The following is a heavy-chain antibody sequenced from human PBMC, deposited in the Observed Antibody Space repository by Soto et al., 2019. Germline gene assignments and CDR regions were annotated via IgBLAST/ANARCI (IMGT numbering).Heavy chain of an antibody. Sequence: PGESLKISCKGSGYSFTSYWISWVRQMHGKGLEWMGRIDPSDSYTNYSPSFQGHVTITADKSSSTAYLQGRSLKASNTAMYHCARRRTGTKLSGMDVWGQGATVTVS. CDR2: IDPSDSYT. J-gene: IGHJ6*02. D-gene: IGHD1-7*01. CDR3: ARRRTGTKLSGMDV. V-gene: IGHV5-10-1*01. CDR1: GYSFTSYW.